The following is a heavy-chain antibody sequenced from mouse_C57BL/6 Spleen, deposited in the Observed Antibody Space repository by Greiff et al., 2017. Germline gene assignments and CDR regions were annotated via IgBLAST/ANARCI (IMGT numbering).Heavy chain of an antibody. D-gene: IGHD1-1*01. CDR1: GYAFSSSW. CDR2: IYPGDGDT. V-gene: IGHV1-82*01. CDR3: ARGDYGSSFDY. Sequence: VQLQESGPELVKPGASVKISCKASGYAFSSSWMNWVKQRPGKGLEWIGRIYPGDGDTNYNGKFTGKATLTADKSSSTAYMQLSSLTSEDSAVYFCARGDYGSSFDYWGQGTTLTVSS. J-gene: IGHJ2*01.